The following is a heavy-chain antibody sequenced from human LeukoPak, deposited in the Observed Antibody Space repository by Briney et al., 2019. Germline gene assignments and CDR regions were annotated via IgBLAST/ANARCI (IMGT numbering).Heavy chain of an antibody. V-gene: IGHV1-2*06. CDR2: VNPNNGVP. CDR1: GYTFTGYY. D-gene: IGHD2-2*01. J-gene: IGHJ5*02. CDR3: AREVGYSSSYYGRFDP. Sequence: ASVTVSCKASGYTFTGYYMHWVRQAPGQGLEWMGRVNPNNGVPNYARKFQGRVTMTRDTAISTFYMELSSLRSDDTAVYFCAREVGYSSSYYGRFDPWGQGTLVTVSS.